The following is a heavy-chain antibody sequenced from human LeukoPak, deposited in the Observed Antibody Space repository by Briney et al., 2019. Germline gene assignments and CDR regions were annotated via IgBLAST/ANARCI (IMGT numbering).Heavy chain of an antibody. V-gene: IGHV3-30-3*01. CDR1: GFTFSSYA. CDR2: ISYDGSNK. D-gene: IGHD6-13*01. Sequence: GRSLRLSCAASGFTFSSYAMHWVRQAPGKGLEWVAVISYDGSNKYYADSVKGRFTISRDSSKNTLYLQMNSLRAEDTAVYYCARDRAAAGYSYYFDYWGQGTLVTVSS. J-gene: IGHJ4*02. CDR3: ARDRAAAGYSYYFDY.